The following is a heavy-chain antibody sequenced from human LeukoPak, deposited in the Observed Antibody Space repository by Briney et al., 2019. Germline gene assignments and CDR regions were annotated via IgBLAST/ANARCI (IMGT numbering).Heavy chain of an antibody. CDR3: ARSVHYYDSSGYYDDAFDI. Sequence: GGSLILSCAASGFTFSSHGMHWVRQAPGKGLEWVAVIWYDGSNKYYADSVKGRFTISRDNSKNTLYLQMNSLRAEDTAVYYCARSVHYYDSSGYYDDAFDIWGQGTMVTVSS. J-gene: IGHJ3*02. V-gene: IGHV3-33*01. D-gene: IGHD3-22*01. CDR1: GFTFSSHG. CDR2: IWYDGSNK.